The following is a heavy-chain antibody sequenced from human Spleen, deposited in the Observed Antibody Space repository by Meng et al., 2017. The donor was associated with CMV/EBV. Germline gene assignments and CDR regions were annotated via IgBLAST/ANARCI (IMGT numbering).Heavy chain of an antibody. Sequence: KVACKAAGYTFIDFYVNWERQAPGQGLEWMGSMNPKNGGPNSAQKFQGRVTMTRDTSISTAYMELSRLRSDDTAVYYCATSGTTDYWGQGTLVTVSS. J-gene: IGHJ4*02. D-gene: IGHD1-7*01. V-gene: IGHV1-2*02. CDR3: ATSGTTDY. CDR2: MNPKNGGP. CDR1: GYTFIDFY.